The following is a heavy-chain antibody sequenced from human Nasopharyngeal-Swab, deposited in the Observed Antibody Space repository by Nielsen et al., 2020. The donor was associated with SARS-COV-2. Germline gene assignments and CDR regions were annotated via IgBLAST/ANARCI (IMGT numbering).Heavy chain of an antibody. D-gene: IGHD4-17*01. CDR3: ARDYGDYYFDY. V-gene: IGHV3-9*01. J-gene: IGHJ4*02. Sequence: SLKISCADSGFAFDDYSMHWVRQVPGKGLEWVSGITWNSQIIAYADSVKGRFTISRDNSKNTLYLQMNSLRAEDTAVYYCARDYGDYYFDYWGQGTLVTVSS. CDR1: GFAFDDYS. CDR2: ITWNSQII.